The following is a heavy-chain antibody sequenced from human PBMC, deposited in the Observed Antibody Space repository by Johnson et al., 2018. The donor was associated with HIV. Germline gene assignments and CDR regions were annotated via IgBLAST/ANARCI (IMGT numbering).Heavy chain of an antibody. V-gene: IGHV3-30*02. Sequence: QVQLVESGGGVVRPGGSLRLSCAASGFTFDEFDDYGMSWVRQAPGKGLEWVAFIQNNIKDKFYADSVKGRFTISRNNSKNTRYLQLNSLRADDTALYYCARELGIQSFTLWGQGTMVTVSS. D-gene: IGHD7-27*01. CDR3: ARELGIQSFTL. J-gene: IGHJ3*01. CDR1: GFTFDE. CDR2: IQNNIKDK.